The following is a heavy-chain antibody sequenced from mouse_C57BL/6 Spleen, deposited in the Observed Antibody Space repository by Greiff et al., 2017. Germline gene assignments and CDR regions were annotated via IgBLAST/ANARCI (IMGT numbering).Heavy chain of an antibody. CDR3: ARVDYGPYFDV. Sequence: EVPLVESEGGLVQPGSSMKLSCTASGFPFSDYYLAWVRQVPEKGLEWVANINYDGSSPYYLDSLKSRFIISRDNAKNILYLQMSSLKSEDTATYYCARVDYGPYFDVWGTGTTVTVSS. CDR2: INYDGSSP. CDR1: GFPFSDYY. V-gene: IGHV5-16*01. D-gene: IGHD1-2*01. J-gene: IGHJ1*03.